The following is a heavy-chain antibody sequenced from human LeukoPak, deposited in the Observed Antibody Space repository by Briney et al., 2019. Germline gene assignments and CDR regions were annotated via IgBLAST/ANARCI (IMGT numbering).Heavy chain of an antibody. Sequence: GGSLRLSCAASGFTFDIDSNISFRQAPRKGLEWVSYIISNGSTIYYADSLKGRFTISRDNAKNSLYLQMNTLRAEDTAVYYCARATTAGMGNCWGQGTLVTVSS. CDR2: IISNGSTI. CDR3: ARATTAGMGNC. CDR1: GFTFDIDS. D-gene: IGHD5-18*01. V-gene: IGHV3-48*04. J-gene: IGHJ4*02.